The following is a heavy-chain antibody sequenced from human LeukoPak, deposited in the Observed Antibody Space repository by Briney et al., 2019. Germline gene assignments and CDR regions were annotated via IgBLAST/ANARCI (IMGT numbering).Heavy chain of an antibody. CDR1: GYIFTDHF. Sequence: VASVKVSCKASGYIFTDHFFHWVRQAPGQGLEWMGWIRPTDGATKVAQKFQGRVTLTRDTSISTVYMEMSGLRFDDTAMYYCARGRYRYSYDYWGQGTLVTVSP. D-gene: IGHD1-26*01. CDR2: IRPTDGAT. J-gene: IGHJ4*02. CDR3: ARGRYRYSYDY. V-gene: IGHV1-2*02.